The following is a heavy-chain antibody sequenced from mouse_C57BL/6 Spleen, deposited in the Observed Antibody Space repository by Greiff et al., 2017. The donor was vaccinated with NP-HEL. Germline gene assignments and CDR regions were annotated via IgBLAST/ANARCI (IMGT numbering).Heavy chain of an antibody. J-gene: IGHJ3*01. V-gene: IGHV1-53*01. CDR1: GYTFTSYW. D-gene: IGHD2-5*01. CDR3: ARSDELYSNYFLFAY. CDR2: INPSNGGT. Sequence: QVQLQQPGTELVKPGASVKLSCKASGYTFTSYWMHWVKQRPGQGLEWIGNINPSNGGTNYNEKFKSKATLTVDKSSSTAYMQLSSLTSEDSAVYYCARSDELYSNYFLFAYWGQGTLVTVSA.